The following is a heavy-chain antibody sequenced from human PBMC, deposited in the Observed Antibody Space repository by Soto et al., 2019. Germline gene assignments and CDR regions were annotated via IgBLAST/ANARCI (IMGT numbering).Heavy chain of an antibody. CDR3: ARDNGPYCNHISCYIWFDP. V-gene: IGHV1-2*02. Sequence: ASVKVSCKASGYTFIGYYMHWVRQAPGQGLEWMGWINPKSGGTNYAQKFQGRVTMTRDTSIRAAHMELSRLRSDDAAVYYCARDNGPYCNHISCYIWFDPRREGTLVTVSS. CDR2: INPKSGGT. D-gene: IGHD2-2*02. CDR1: GYTFIGYY. J-gene: IGHJ5*02.